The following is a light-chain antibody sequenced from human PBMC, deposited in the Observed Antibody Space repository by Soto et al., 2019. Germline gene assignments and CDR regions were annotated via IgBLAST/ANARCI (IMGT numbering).Light chain of an antibody. CDR3: IQDYNYPLT. CDR2: KAS. Sequence: DIQMTQSPSTLSASVGDRVTITCRASQTISSWLAWYQQKPGKAPKVLIYKASSLESGVPSRFSGSGYGTEFTLTISSLQPDDFETYYCIQDYNYPLTFGGGTKVDIK. J-gene: IGKJ4*01. CDR1: QTISSW. V-gene: IGKV1-5*03.